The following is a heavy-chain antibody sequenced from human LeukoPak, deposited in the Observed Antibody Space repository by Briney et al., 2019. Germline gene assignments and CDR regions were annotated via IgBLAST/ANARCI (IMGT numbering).Heavy chain of an antibody. V-gene: IGHV4-61*01. D-gene: IGHD3-22*01. CDR3: ARYYYDSSGYYDFDY. CDR1: GGSISSSSYY. J-gene: IGHJ4*02. Sequence: PSETLSLTCTVSGGSISSSSYYWSWIRQPPGKGLEWIGYIYYSGSTNYNPSLKSRVTISVDTSKNQFSLKLSSVTAADTAVYYCARYYYDSSGYYDFDYWGQGTLVTVSS. CDR2: IYYSGST.